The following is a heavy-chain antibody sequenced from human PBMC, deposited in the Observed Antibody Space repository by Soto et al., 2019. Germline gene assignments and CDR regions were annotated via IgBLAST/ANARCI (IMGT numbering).Heavy chain of an antibody. Sequence: SETLSLTCTVSGGSISSSSYYWGWIRQPPGKGLEWIGSIYYSGSTYYNPSLKSRVTISVDTSKNQFSLKLSSVTAADTAVYYCARWVGSTSKNFDYWGQGTLVTVSS. V-gene: IGHV4-39*01. CDR3: ARWVGSTSKNFDY. CDR1: GGSISSSSYY. CDR2: IYYSGST. D-gene: IGHD2-2*01. J-gene: IGHJ4*02.